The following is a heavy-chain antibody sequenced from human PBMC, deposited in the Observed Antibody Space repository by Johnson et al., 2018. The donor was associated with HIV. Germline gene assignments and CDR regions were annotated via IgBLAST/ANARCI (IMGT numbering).Heavy chain of an antibody. Sequence: QVQLVESGGGLVQPGGSLRLSCAASGFTFSSYGMHWVRQAPGKGLEWVAFIRYDGSEKYYVDSVKGRFTISRDNSKNTLYLQMNSLRAEDTAVYYCARVLLHGDALDIWGQGTMVTVSS. D-gene: IGHD3-10*01. CDR1: GFTFSSYG. V-gene: IGHV3-30*02. CDR2: IRYDGSEK. J-gene: IGHJ3*02. CDR3: ARVLLHGDALDI.